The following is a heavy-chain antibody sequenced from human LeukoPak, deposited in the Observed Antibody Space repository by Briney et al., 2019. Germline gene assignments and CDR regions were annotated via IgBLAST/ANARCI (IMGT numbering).Heavy chain of an antibody. D-gene: IGHD1-7*01. V-gene: IGHV3-21*01. CDR2: ISSSSSYI. J-gene: IGHJ4*02. CDR3: ARDRTQTTFDY. Sequence: GGSLRLSCAASGFAFSSYSMNWVRQAPGKGLEWVSSISSSSSYIYYADSVKGRFTISRDNAKNSLYLQMNSLRAEDTAVYYCARDRTQTTFDYWGQGTLVTVSS. CDR1: GFAFSSYS.